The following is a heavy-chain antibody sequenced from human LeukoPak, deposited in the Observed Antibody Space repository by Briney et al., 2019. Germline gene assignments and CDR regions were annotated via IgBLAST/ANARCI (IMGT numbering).Heavy chain of an antibody. CDR1: GFTFSSYE. CDR2: ISTSSIYI. V-gene: IGHV3-21*01. J-gene: IGHJ5*02. CDR3: ARGRAVVAASDSSFDP. Sequence: GGSLRLSCAASGFTFSSYEMTWVRQAPGKGLEWVSSISTSSIYIYYSDSVKGRFTISRDNAKNSLYLQMNSLRAEDTAVYYCARGRAVVAASDSSFDPWGQGTLVTVSS. D-gene: IGHD2-15*01.